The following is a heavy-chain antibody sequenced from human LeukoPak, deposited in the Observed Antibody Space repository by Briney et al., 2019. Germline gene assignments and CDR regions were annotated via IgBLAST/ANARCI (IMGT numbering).Heavy chain of an antibody. J-gene: IGHJ3*02. CDR2: INPSGGST. CDR3: ARDRLDYGDSVAFDI. Sequence: ASVKVSCKASGYTFTSYYMHWVRQAPGQGLEWMGIINPSGGSTSYAQKFQGRVTMTRDTSTSTVYMELSSLRSEDTAVYYCARDRLDYGDSVAFDIWGQGTMVTVSS. D-gene: IGHD4-17*01. V-gene: IGHV1-46*01. CDR1: GYTFTSYY.